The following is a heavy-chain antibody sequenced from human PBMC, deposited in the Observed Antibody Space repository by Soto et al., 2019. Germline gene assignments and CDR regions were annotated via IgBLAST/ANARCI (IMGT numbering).Heavy chain of an antibody. D-gene: IGHD1-7*01. V-gene: IGHV1-8*01. CDR1: GYTFTSYD. CDR3: ARLELQDYGMDV. J-gene: IGHJ6*02. CDR2: MNPNSGNT. Sequence: ASVKVSCKASGYTFTSYDINWVRQATGQGLEWMGWMNPNSGNTGYAQKFQGRVTTTRNTSISTAYMELSSLRSEDTAVYYCARLELQDYGMDVWGQGTTVTVSS.